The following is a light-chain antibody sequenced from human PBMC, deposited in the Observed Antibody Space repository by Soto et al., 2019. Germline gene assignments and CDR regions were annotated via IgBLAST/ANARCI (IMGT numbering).Light chain of an antibody. CDR3: SSYSRSSTLVI. CDR2: NVS. CDR1: SSDIGGYDY. V-gene: IGLV2-14*01. Sequence: QSALTQPASVSGSTGQSITISCTGTSSDIGGYDYVSWYRQHPGKAPKLIIYNVSDRPSGISNRFSGSKSGSTASLTISGLQAEDEADYYCSSYSRSSTLVIFGGGTKVTVL. J-gene: IGLJ2*01.